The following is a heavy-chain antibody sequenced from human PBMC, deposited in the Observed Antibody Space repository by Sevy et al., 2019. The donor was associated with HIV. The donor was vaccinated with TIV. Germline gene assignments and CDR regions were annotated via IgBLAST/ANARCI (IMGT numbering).Heavy chain of an antibody. Sequence: GGSLRLSCAASGFTFRSYGMHWVRQAPGKGLDWVAVISYDGSGESYTGSVKGRFTISRDNSKKTLYLQMNSLRPEDTAVYYCAKIGWFGEIPHCNYGMDVWGQGTTVTVS. D-gene: IGHD3-10*01. J-gene: IGHJ6*02. CDR2: ISYDGSGE. V-gene: IGHV3-30*18. CDR3: AKIGWFGEIPHCNYGMDV. CDR1: GFTFRSYG.